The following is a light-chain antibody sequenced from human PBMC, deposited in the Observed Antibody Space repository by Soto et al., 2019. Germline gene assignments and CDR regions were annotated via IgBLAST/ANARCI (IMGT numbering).Light chain of an antibody. CDR1: TSNIGSNT. CDR3: ASWDDRLSFL. V-gene: IGLV1-44*01. CDR2: NTN. Sequence: QSFLPQPPSASGTPGQRVTISCSGGTSNIGSNTVNWYQQLPGTAPRLLIYNTNLRPSGVPDRFSGSKSGMSASLVISGLWSEEDAYYFCASWDDRLSFLFGRGTKLTVL. J-gene: IGLJ3*02.